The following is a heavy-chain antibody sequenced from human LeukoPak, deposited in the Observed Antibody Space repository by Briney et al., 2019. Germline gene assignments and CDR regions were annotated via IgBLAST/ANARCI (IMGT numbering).Heavy chain of an antibody. Sequence: GGSLRLSCAASGFTFSSYSMTWVRQAPGKGLEWVSSMSSGGRYIYYADSVRGRFTISKDNAKNSLYLLMNSLRVEDTAVYYCARDRPTGASRLFVVQWGQGTLVTVSS. V-gene: IGHV3-21*01. CDR3: ARDRPTGASRLFVVQ. CDR2: MSSGGRYI. J-gene: IGHJ4*02. CDR1: GFTFSSYS. D-gene: IGHD3-3*01.